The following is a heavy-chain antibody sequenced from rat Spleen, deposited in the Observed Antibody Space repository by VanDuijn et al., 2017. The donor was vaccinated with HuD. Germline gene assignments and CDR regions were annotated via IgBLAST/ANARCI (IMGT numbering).Heavy chain of an antibody. D-gene: IGHD1-2*01. CDR1: GFSLTSNT. J-gene: IGHJ2*01. CDR2: IWGDGRT. Sequence: QVQLKESEPGQVQPSQTLSLTCTVSGFSLTSNTVHWVRQPPGKGLEWMGGIWGDGRTDYNAALKSRLSINRDTAKSQVFLKINSLQTDDKDIYFCTSFVLPHARAFDNWGQGVMVTVSS. V-gene: IGHV2-1*01. CDR3: TSFVLPHARAFDN.